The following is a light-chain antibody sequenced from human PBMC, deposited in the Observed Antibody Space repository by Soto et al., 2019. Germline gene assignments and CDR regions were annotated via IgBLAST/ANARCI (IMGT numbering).Light chain of an antibody. CDR3: CSYAGSSTWV. CDR2: EGS. CDR1: SSDVGSYNL. J-gene: IGLJ3*02. Sequence: QSALTQPASVSGSPGQSITISCTGTSSDVGSYNLVSWYQQYTGKAPKLMIYEGSKRHSGVSNRFSGSKSGNTASLTISGLQAEDEADYYCCSYAGSSTWVFGGGTKVTVL. V-gene: IGLV2-23*01.